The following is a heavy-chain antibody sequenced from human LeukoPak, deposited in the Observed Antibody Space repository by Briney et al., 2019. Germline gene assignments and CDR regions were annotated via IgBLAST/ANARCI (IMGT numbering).Heavy chain of an antibody. CDR2: IYHSGST. CDR1: GYSISSGYY. CDR3: ARDSYYDSSGGFDY. V-gene: IGHV4-38-2*02. Sequence: PSETLSLTCTVSGYSISSGYYWGWIRQPPGKGLEWIGSIYHSGSTYYNPSLKSRVTISVDTSKNQFSLKLSSVTAADTAVYYCARDSYYDSSGGFDYWGQGTLVTVSS. J-gene: IGHJ4*02. D-gene: IGHD3-22*01.